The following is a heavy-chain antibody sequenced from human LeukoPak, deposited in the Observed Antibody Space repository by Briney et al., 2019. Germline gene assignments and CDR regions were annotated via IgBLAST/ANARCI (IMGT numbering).Heavy chain of an antibody. CDR3: ARGNSYYDSSGAFDY. V-gene: IGHV4-59*01. CDR1: GGSIGPYY. J-gene: IGHJ4*02. D-gene: IGHD3-22*01. Sequence: PSETLSLTCTVSGGSIGPYYWSWIRQPPGKGLEWIGYIYYSGSTNYNPSLKNRGSMSVDTSKNQFSLKLNSVTAADTAVYYCARGNSYYDSSGAFDYWGQGTLVTVSS. CDR2: IYYSGST.